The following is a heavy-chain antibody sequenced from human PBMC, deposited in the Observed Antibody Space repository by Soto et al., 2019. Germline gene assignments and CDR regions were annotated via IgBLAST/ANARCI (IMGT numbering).Heavy chain of an antibody. J-gene: IGHJ4*02. Sequence: GWSLRLSCAASGFTFGDYSVNLVRQAPGKGLEWVSYISSGSKTIYYAESVKGRFTVSRENARNSQYLQMNTLRDEDMSVYSCAREDILGLRSFDYWGQGTPVTVSS. CDR2: ISSGSKTI. CDR3: AREDILGLRSFDY. CDR1: GFTFGDYS. D-gene: IGHD3-9*01. V-gene: IGHV3-48*02.